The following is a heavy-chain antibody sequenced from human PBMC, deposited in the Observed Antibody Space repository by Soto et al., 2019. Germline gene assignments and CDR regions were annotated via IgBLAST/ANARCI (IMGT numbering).Heavy chain of an antibody. J-gene: IGHJ4*02. V-gene: IGHV3-53*01. CDR2: IYSGGST. Sequence: EVQLVESGGGLSQPGGSLRLSCAVSGFTVSSNYITWVRQAPGKGLEWVSVIYSGGSTYYADSVRGRFTISRDNSKNTLYLQMNGLRAEDTAVYYCASSYTWRLFAYWGQGTLVTVSS. D-gene: IGHD1-20*01. CDR1: GFTVSSNY. CDR3: ASSYTWRLFAY.